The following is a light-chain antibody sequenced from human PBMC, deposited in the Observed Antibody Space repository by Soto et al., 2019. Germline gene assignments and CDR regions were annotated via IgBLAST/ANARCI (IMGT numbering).Light chain of an antibody. CDR1: QSVDNY. CDR2: DVS. J-gene: IGKJ5*01. Sequence: IVLTQSPATLSLSPGERATLSCRASQSVDNYLAWYQQKPGQAPRLLIYDVSNRATGTPARFSGSGSGTDFTLSISSLEPEDFAAYYCQQRSNWPLITFGQGTRLEIK. CDR3: QQRSNWPLIT. V-gene: IGKV3-11*01.